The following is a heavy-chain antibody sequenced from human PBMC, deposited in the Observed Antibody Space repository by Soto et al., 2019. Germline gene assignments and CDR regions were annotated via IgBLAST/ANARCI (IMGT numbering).Heavy chain of an antibody. CDR2: IYHSGST. J-gene: IGHJ4*02. V-gene: IGHV4-30-2*01. CDR1: GGSISSGGYS. CDR3: ASAGGLGAVAAYY. D-gene: IGHD6-19*01. Sequence: QMQLQESGSGLVKPSQTLSLTCAVSGGSISSGGYSWSWIRQPPGKGLEWIGYIYHSGSTYYNPSLKGRVTISVARSKNQFSRKLSSVTAADTAVYYCASAGGLGAVAAYYWGQGTLVTVSS.